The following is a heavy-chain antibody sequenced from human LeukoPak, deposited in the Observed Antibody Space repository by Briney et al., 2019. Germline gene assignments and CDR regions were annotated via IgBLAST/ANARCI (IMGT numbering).Heavy chain of an antibody. D-gene: IGHD2-8*01. Sequence: SETLSLTCTVSGGSISSSSYYWGWIRQPPGKGLEWIGSIYYSGSTYYNPSLKSRVTISVDTSKNQFSLKLSSVTAADTAVYYCARSVVMVYGPHKYWGQGTLVTVSS. V-gene: IGHV4-39*07. J-gene: IGHJ4*02. CDR3: ARSVVMVYGPHKY. CDR1: GGSISSSSYY. CDR2: IYYSGST.